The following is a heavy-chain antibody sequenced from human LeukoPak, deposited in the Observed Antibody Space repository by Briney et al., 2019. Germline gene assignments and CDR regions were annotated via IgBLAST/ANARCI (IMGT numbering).Heavy chain of an antibody. Sequence: GGSLRLSCAASGFTFSSYWMSWVRQAPGKGLEWVANIKQDGSEKYYVDSVKGRFTISRDNAKNSLYLQMNSLRAEDTAVYYCARERGSYGAYYYYYMDVWGKGTTVTISS. CDR1: GFTFSSYW. D-gene: IGHD1-26*01. J-gene: IGHJ6*03. V-gene: IGHV3-7*01. CDR2: IKQDGSEK. CDR3: ARERGSYGAYYYYYMDV.